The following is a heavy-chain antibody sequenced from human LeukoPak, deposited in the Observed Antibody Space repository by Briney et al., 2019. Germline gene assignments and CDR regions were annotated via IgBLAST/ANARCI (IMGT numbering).Heavy chain of an antibody. J-gene: IGHJ6*02. CDR1: GFTFSSYW. Sequence: GGSLRLSCAASGFTFSSYWMSWVRQAPGKGLEWVANIKQDGSEKYYVDSVKGRFTISRDNAKNSLYLQMNSLRAEDTAVYDCARVSRDFYSNYYYYYGMDVWGQGTTVTVSS. D-gene: IGHD4-11*01. CDR3: ARVSRDFYSNYYYYYGMDV. V-gene: IGHV3-7*01. CDR2: IKQDGSEK.